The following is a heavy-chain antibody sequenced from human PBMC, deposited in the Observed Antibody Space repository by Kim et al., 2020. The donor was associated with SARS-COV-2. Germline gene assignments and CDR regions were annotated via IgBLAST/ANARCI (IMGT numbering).Heavy chain of an antibody. CDR1: GFTVSSNY. CDR3: ARGGPITIFGVDDY. CDR2: IYSGGST. D-gene: IGHD3-3*01. J-gene: IGHJ4*02. V-gene: IGHV3-53*04. Sequence: GGSLRLSCAASGFTVSSNYMSWVRQAPGKGLEWVSVIYSGGSTYYADSVKGRFTISRHNSKNTLYLQMNSLRAEDTAVYYCARGGPITIFGVDDYWGQGTLVTVSS.